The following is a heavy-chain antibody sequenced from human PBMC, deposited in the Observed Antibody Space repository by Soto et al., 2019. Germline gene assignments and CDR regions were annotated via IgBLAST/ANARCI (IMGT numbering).Heavy chain of an antibody. J-gene: IGHJ5*02. Sequence: QEQLVQSGAEVKEPGASVKVSCKASGYTFINYYIHWVRQAPGQGLEWMAIINPLGGSTNYEQEFHGIVTLTRDRSTSTVYMELSSLGFEDTPLFYCARDLAAGDLWGQGTLVTVSS. CDR3: ARDLAAGDL. CDR1: GYTFINYY. V-gene: IGHV1-46*01. CDR2: INPLGGST. D-gene: IGHD6-13*01.